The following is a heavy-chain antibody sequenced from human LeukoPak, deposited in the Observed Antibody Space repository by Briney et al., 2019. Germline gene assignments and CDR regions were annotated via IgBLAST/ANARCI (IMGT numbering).Heavy chain of an antibody. J-gene: IGHJ4*02. CDR2: ISVSGGST. CDR1: GFTFTSYA. CDR3: AQDLKGRCYYDSSGYYSSPPFDY. V-gene: IGHV3-23*01. Sequence: GGSLRLSCAASGFTFTSYAMSWVRHAPGKGLEWVSAISVSGGSTYYADSLEGRFTISRDNSKNTLYLQMNSLRAEDTDVYYCAQDLKGRCYYDSSGYYSSPPFDYWGQGTLVTVPS. D-gene: IGHD3-22*01.